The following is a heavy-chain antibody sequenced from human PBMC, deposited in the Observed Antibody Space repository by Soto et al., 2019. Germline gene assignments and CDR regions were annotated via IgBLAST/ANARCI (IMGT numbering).Heavy chain of an antibody. V-gene: IGHV3-64*01. CDR3: ARALVGGFYAY. CDR2: ITSNGGST. J-gene: IGHJ4*02. CDR1: GFTFSSYA. Sequence: EVQLVESGGGLVQPGGSLRLSCAASGFTFSSYAMHWVRQAPGKGLEYVSAITSNGGSTYYANSVKGRFTISRDNFKNTLYLQMGSLRAEDMAVYYCARALVGGFYAYWGQGTLVTVSS. D-gene: IGHD3-3*01.